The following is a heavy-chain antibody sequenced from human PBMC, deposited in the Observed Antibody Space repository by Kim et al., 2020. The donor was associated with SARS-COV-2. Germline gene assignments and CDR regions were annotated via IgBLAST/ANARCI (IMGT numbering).Heavy chain of an antibody. CDR1: GGSFSGYY. J-gene: IGHJ1*01. D-gene: IGHD4-17*01. CDR2: INHSGST. V-gene: IGHV4-34*01. Sequence: SETLSLTCAVYGGSFSGYYWSWIRQPPGKGLEWIGEINHSGSTNYNPSLKSRVTISVDTSKNQFSLKLSSVTAADTAVYYCAILTMTTVTTEYFQHWGQGTLVTVSS. CDR3: AILTMTTVTTEYFQH.